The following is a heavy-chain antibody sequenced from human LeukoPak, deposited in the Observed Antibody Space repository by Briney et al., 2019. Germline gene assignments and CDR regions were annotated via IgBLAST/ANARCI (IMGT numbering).Heavy chain of an antibody. CDR3: ARRIGGVGARGSRAFDI. V-gene: IGHV4-38-2*02. D-gene: IGHD1-26*01. Sequence: SETLSLTCTVSGYSISSGYYWGWIRQPPGKGLEWIGSIYHSGSTYYNPSLKSRVTISVDTSKNQFSLKLSSVTAADTAVYYCARRIGGVGARGSRAFDIWGQGTMVTVSS. CDR2: IYHSGST. J-gene: IGHJ3*02. CDR1: GYSISSGYY.